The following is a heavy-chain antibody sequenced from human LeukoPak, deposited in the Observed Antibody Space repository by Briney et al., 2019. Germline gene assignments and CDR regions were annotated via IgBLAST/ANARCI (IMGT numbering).Heavy chain of an antibody. V-gene: IGHV1-18*01. Sequence: GASVNLSLKASGYTFTSYGVSWVRQAPGQGLEWMGWISAYNGNTNYAQKLQGRVTMTTDTSTSTAYMELRSLRSDDTAVYYCARDDYGAPMDVWGKTTTVTVSS. CDR3: ARDDYGAPMDV. D-gene: IGHD4-17*01. J-gene: IGHJ6*04. CDR2: ISAYNGNT. CDR1: GYTFTSYG.